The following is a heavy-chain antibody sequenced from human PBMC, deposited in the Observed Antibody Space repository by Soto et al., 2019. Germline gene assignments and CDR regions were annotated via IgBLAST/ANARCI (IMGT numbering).Heavy chain of an antibody. Sequence: GASLRRSSEASGFTFGSCGPHRLRQAPGKGLEWVAVIWYDGSNKYYADSVKGRFTISRDNSKNTLYLQMNSLRAEDTAVYYCARDYDSSGYPRYYFDYWGQGP. D-gene: IGHD3-22*01. CDR2: IWYDGSNK. V-gene: IGHV3-33*01. CDR1: GFTFGSCG. J-gene: IGHJ4*02. CDR3: ARDYDSSGYPRYYFDY.